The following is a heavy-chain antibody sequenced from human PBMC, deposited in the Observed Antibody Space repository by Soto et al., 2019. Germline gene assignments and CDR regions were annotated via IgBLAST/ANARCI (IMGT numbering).Heavy chain of an antibody. D-gene: IGHD1-20*01. J-gene: IGHJ4*02. CDR1: GCTFTSYG. Sequence: ASVKFSCKASGCTFTSYGISWVRQAPGQGLEWMGWISAYNGNTNYAQKLQGRVTMTTDTSTSTAYMELRSLRSDDTAVYYCARSGIRMATDSGPYWGQGNLVTGSS. CDR3: ARSGIRMATDSGPY. CDR2: ISAYNGNT. V-gene: IGHV1-18*04.